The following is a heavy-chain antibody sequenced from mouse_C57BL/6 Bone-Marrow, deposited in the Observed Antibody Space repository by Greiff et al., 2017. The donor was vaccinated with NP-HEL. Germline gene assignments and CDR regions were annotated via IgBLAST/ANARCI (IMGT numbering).Heavy chain of an antibody. V-gene: IGHV1-19*01. CDR3: ARFGYYGFAY. CDR2: INPYNGGT. CDR1: GYTFTDYY. J-gene: IGHJ3*01. D-gene: IGHD2-3*01. Sequence: LVKPGASVKMSCKASGYTFTDYYMNWVKQSHGKSLEWIGVINPYNGGTSYNQKFKGKATLTVDKSSSTAYMELNSLTSEDSAVYYCARFGYYGFAYWGQGTLVTVSA.